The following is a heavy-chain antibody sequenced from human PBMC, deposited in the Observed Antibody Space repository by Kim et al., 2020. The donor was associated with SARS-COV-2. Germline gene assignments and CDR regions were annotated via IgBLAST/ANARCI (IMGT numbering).Heavy chain of an antibody. CDR3: ARARWGSGSYFFDY. Sequence: GGSLRLSCVASGFIFSDSYMSWMRQTPEKGLEWVSYISRSGSTIHYTDSVKGRFTISRDNAKNSLYLQLSSLSAEDTAVYYCARARWGSGSYFFDYWGQG. CDR2: ISRSGSTI. V-gene: IGHV3-11*04. CDR1: GFIFSDSY. J-gene: IGHJ4*02. D-gene: IGHD3-10*01.